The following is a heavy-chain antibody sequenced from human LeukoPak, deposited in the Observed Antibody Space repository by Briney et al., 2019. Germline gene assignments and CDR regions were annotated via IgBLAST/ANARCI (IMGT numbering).Heavy chain of an antibody. CDR2: MYFGGST. V-gene: IGHV4-39*07. D-gene: IGHD3-3*01. CDR1: GGSIRSSSFY. Sequence: SETLSLTCTVSGGSIRSSSFYWGWIRQLPGKGLEWIGSMYFGGSTYYNPSLQSRVAISVDTSENQFSLKLSSVTAADTAVYYCARDGPTPHYDFWSGYYAGFDYWGHGTLVRVSS. CDR3: ARDGPTPHYDFWSGYYAGFDY. J-gene: IGHJ4*01.